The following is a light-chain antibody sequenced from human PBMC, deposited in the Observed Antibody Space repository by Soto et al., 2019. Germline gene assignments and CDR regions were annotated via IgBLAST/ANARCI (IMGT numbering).Light chain of an antibody. J-gene: IGKJ2*01. CDR2: GAS. V-gene: IGKV3-15*01. Sequence: EKVMTQSPATLSVSPGERATLSCRASQSVSSNLAWYQQKPGQAPRLLIYGASTRATGIPVRFSGSGSGTEFTLIFSSLQSEEFAVYYCQQYNNWPPYTFGQGTKLEIK. CDR3: QQYNNWPPYT. CDR1: QSVSSN.